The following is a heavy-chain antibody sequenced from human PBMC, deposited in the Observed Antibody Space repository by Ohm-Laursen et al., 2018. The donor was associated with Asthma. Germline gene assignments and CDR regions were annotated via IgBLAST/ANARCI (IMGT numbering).Heavy chain of an antibody. J-gene: IGHJ4*02. CDR2: INENGGEK. V-gene: IGHV3-7*05. CDR3: ARDYYGGIFDY. Sequence: SLRLSCSASGFTFNKSWMSWVRQAPGKGLEWVAHINENGGEKFYVDSVKGRFTISRDNAKNSLYLQMNSLRAEDTAVYYCARDYYGGIFDYWGQGTLVTVSS. D-gene: IGHD4-23*01. CDR1: GFTFNKSW.